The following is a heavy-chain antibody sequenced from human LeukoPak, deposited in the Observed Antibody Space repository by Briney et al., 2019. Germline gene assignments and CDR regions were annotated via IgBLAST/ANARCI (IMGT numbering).Heavy chain of an antibody. V-gene: IGHV1-69*05. CDR3: ASSRSPSTPSDY. CDR1: AGTISSYA. Sequence: GSSVKVSCKASAGTISSYAISWVRQAPGQVLEWMGRIIPIFGTANYAQKFQGRVTITTDESTSTAYMELSSLRSEDTAVYYCASSRSPSTPSDYWGQGTLVTVSS. J-gene: IGHJ4*02. CDR2: IIPIFGTA. D-gene: IGHD1-26*01.